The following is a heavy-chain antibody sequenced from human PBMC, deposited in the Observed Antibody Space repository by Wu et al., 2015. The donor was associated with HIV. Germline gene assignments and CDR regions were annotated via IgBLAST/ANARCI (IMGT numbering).Heavy chain of an antibody. CDR2: ISTYNGNT. D-gene: IGHD6-19*01. CDR3: ARTXSKAAVVGPSNWFRPR. CDR1: GYTFTTYG. J-gene: IGHJ5*02. Sequence: QVQLVQSGAEVKKPGASVKVSCKASGYTFTTYGINWVRQAPGQGLEWMGWISTYNGNTNFAQKLQGRVTMTTDTSTSTAYMELRSLRSDDTAVYYCARTXSKAAVVGPSNWFRPRGAREPWSSVSS. V-gene: IGHV1-18*01.